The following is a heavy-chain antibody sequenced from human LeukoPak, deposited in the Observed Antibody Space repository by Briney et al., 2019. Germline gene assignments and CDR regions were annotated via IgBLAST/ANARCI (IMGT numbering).Heavy chain of an antibody. D-gene: IGHD3-10*01. J-gene: IGHJ4*02. CDR1: GGSFSGYY. CDR3: ARGGYYGSGSYYPYHY. Sequence: SETLSLTCAVYGGSFSGYYWSWIRRPPGKGLEWIGEINHSGSTNYNPSLKSRVTISVDTSKNQFSLRLSSVTAADTAVYYCARGGYYGSGSYYPYHYWGQGTLVTVSS. V-gene: IGHV4-34*01. CDR2: INHSGST.